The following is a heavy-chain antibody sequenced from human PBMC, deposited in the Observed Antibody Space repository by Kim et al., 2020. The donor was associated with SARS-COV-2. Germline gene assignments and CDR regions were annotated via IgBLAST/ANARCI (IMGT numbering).Heavy chain of an antibody. Sequence: GGSLRLSCTASGFTFGDYAMSWFRQAPGKGLEWVGFIRSKAYGGTTEYAASVKGRFTISRDDSKSIAYLQMNSLKTEDTAVYYCTRASNYYDSSGYYYETTIFDYWGQGTLVTVSS. D-gene: IGHD3-22*01. J-gene: IGHJ4*02. CDR2: IRSKAYGGTT. CDR3: TRASNYYDSSGYYYETTIFDY. V-gene: IGHV3-49*03. CDR1: GFTFGDYA.